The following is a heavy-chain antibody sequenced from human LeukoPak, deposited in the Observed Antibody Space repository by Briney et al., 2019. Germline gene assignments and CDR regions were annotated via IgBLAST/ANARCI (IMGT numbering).Heavy chain of an antibody. CDR1: GYIFTSHK. D-gene: IGHD6-19*01. J-gene: IGHJ4*02. CDR3: ARNRSAWSYSFDY. Sequence: VASVKVSCKTSGYIFTSHKIHWVRQAPGHGLEWMAIIDPNGRTTYAQKVQDRVTLTRDTSTRTLYMELSSLRSEDTAVYYCARNRSAWSYSFDYWGQGTLVTVSS. V-gene: IGHV1-46*01. CDR2: IDPNGRT.